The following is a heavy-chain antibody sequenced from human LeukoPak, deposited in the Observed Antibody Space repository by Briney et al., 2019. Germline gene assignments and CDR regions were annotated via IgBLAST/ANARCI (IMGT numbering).Heavy chain of an antibody. CDR3: ARDKYDFWSGYSGHFDY. V-gene: IGHV4-61*02. CDR1: GGSISSGSYY. CDR2: IYTSGST. J-gene: IGHJ4*02. D-gene: IGHD3-3*01. Sequence: SETLSLTCTVSGGSISSGSYYWSWIRQPAGKGLEWIGRIYTSGSTNYNPSLKSRVTISVDTSMNQFSLKLSSVTAADTAVYYCARDKYDFWSGYSGHFDYWGQGTLVTVSS.